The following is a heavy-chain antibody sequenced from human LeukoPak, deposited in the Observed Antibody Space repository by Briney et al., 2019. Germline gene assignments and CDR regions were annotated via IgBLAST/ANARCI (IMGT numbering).Heavy chain of an antibody. D-gene: IGHD4-23*01. CDR2: ISSSSSTI. CDR1: GFIFTSYS. V-gene: IGHV3-48*01. J-gene: IGHJ4*02. CDR3: ARVTHGGNSRVDY. Sequence: PGGSLRLSCAASGFIFTSYSMNWVRQAPGKGLEWISYISSSSSTIYYADSVNDRFTISRDNAKNSLYLQMNSLRAEDTAIYYYARVTHGGNSRVDYWGQGTLVTVSS.